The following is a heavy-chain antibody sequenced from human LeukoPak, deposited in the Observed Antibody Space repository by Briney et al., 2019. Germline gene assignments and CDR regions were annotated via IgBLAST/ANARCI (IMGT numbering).Heavy chain of an antibody. CDR3: ARDEDYNSGSYPPDY. CDR2: ISAYNGNT. V-gene: IGHV1-18*01. Sequence: ASVEVSCKSSGYTFTSYGISWVRQAPGQGLEWMGWISAYNGNTNYAQKLQGRVTMTTDTSTSTAYMELRSLRSDDTAVYYCARDEDYNSGSYPPDYWAREPWSPSPQ. D-gene: IGHD1-26*01. CDR1: GYTFTSYG. J-gene: IGHJ4*02.